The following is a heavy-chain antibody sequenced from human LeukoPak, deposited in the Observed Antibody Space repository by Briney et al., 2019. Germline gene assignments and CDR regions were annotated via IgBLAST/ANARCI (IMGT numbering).Heavy chain of an antibody. J-gene: IGHJ3*02. V-gene: IGHV3-11*04. CDR3: AREVIVGARMGTDI. CDR1: GFTFSDYY. CDR2: ISDSGSTI. Sequence: GGSLRLSCAASGFTFSDYYMSWFRQAPGKGLEWVSYISDSGSTISYADSVKGRFTISRDNAKNSLYLHMNSLRVEDTAVYYCAREVIVGARMGTDIWGQGTMVTVSS. D-gene: IGHD1-26*01.